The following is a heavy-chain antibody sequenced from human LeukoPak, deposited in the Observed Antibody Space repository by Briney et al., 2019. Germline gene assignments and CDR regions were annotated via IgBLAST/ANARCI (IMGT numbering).Heavy chain of an antibody. CDR1: GFSFSTYG. V-gene: IGHV3-33*01. CDR2: IWYDGNTK. Sequence: AGRSLRLSCAASGFSFSTYGMHWVRQAPGKGLEWVAVIWYDGNTKYYADSVKGRFTISSDKSKNTLYLQMNSLKPEDTAVYYCARGEAFHYDSSGYPDYWGQGTLVTVSS. D-gene: IGHD3-22*01. CDR3: ARGEAFHYDSSGYPDY. J-gene: IGHJ4*02.